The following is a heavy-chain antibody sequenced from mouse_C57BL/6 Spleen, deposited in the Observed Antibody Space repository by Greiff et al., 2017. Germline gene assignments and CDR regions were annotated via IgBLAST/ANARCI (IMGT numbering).Heavy chain of an antibody. CDR3: ARGEIYYYGSSGFDY. V-gene: IGHV5-16*01. Sequence: EVQVVESEGGLVQPGSSMKLSCTASGFTFSDYYMAWVRQVPEKGLEWVANINYDGSSTYYLDSLKSRFIISRDNAKNILYLQMSSLKSEDTATYYCARGEIYYYGSSGFDYWGQGTTLTVSS. J-gene: IGHJ2*01. CDR2: INYDGSST. CDR1: GFTFSDYY. D-gene: IGHD1-1*01.